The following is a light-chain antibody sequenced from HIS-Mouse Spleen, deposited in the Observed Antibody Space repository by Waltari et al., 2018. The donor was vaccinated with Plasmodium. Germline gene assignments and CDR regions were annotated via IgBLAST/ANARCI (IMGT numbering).Light chain of an antibody. CDR2: AAS. J-gene: IGKJ1*01. CDR1: PSIISY. V-gene: IGKV1-39*01. CDR3: QQSYSTWT. Sequence: DIQMTQSPSSLSASVGDRVTITCRASPSIISYLNWYQLKPVKAPKPLIYAASSLQSGVPSRFSGSGSGTDFTLTISSLQPEDFATYYCQQSYSTWTFGQGTKVEIK.